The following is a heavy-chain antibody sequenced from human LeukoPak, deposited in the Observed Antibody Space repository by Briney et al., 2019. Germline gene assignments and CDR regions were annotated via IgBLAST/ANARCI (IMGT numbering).Heavy chain of an antibody. CDR2: IIPIFGTA. CDR1: GGTFSSYA. D-gene: IGHD3-10*01. J-gene: IGHJ3*02. Sequence: ASVKVSCKASGGTFSSYAISWVRQAPGQGLEWMGGIIPIFGTANYAQKFQGRVTITADESTSTAYMELSSLRSEDTAVYYCARDPGSPVRAFDIWGPGTMVTVSS. V-gene: IGHV1-69*01. CDR3: ARDPGSPVRAFDI.